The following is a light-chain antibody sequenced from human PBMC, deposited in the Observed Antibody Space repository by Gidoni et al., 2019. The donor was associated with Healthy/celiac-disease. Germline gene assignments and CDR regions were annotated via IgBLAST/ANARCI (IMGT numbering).Light chain of an antibody. Sequence: EIVMTQSPATLSVSPGERATLSCSASQSVSSNLAWYQQKPGQAPRLLIYGASPRATGIPARFSGSGSGTEFTLTISSLQSEDFAVYYCQQYNNWLFTFGPGTKVDIK. CDR2: GAS. J-gene: IGKJ3*01. V-gene: IGKV3-15*01. CDR3: QQYNNWLFT. CDR1: QSVSSN.